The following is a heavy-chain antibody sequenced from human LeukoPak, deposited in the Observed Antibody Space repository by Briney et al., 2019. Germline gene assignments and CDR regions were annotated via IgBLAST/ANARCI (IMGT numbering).Heavy chain of an antibody. CDR2: ISAYNGNT. V-gene: IGHV1-18*01. Sequence: GASVKVSRKASGYTFTSYGISWVRQAPGQGLEWMGWISAYNGNTNYAQKLQGRVTMTTDTSTSTAYMELRSLRSDDTAVYYCARDRPSFDWLLGGGDAFDIWGQGTMVTVSS. D-gene: IGHD3-9*01. CDR1: GYTFTSYG. CDR3: ARDRPSFDWLLGGGDAFDI. J-gene: IGHJ3*02.